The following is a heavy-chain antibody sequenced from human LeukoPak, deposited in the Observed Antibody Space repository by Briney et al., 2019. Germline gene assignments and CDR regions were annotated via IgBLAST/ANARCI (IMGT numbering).Heavy chain of an antibody. CDR3: ARHQIGYCSGGSCYEHNWFDP. CDR1: GGSFSGYY. Sequence: SETLSLTCAVYGGSFSGYYWSWIRQPPGKGLEWIGYIYYSGSTNYNPSLKSRVTISVDTSKNQFSLKLSSVTAADTAVYYCARHQIGYCSGGSCYEHNWFDPWGQGTLVTVSS. D-gene: IGHD2-15*01. CDR2: IYYSGST. V-gene: IGHV4-59*08. J-gene: IGHJ5*02.